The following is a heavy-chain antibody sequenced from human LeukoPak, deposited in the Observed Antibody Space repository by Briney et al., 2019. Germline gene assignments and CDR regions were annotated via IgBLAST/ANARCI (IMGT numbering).Heavy chain of an antibody. CDR3: TARVDY. CDR2: IKNEADDGTT. V-gene: IGHV3-15*01. CDR1: GFTFSNTW. J-gene: IGHJ4*02. Sequence: GGSLRLSCAVSGFTFSNTWMSWVRQAPGKGLEWVGRIKNEADDGTTDYAAPVKDRFIISRDDSKNTLYLQMNSLRTEDTAVYYCTARVDYWGQGTLVTVSS.